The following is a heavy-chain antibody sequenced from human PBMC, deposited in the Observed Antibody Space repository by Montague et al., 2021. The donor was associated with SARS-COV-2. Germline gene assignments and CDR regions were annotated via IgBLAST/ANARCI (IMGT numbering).Heavy chain of an antibody. CDR2: IYYSGST. CDR1: GGSISSNF. CDR3: ARTRGYDPLFDF. J-gene: IGHJ4*02. V-gene: IGHV4-59*01. Sequence: ETLSLTCTVSGGSISSNFWSWIRQPPGKGLEWIGYIYYSGSTNYNHSPKSRVTISVDTSKKQFSLQLGSVTAADTAVYYCARTRGYDPLFDFWGQGTLVTVSS. D-gene: IGHD5-12*01.